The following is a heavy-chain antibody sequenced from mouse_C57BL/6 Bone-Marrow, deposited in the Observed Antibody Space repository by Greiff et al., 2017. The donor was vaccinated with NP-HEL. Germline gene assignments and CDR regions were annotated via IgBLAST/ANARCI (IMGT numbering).Heavy chain of an antibody. V-gene: IGHV3-6*01. J-gene: IGHJ3*01. CDR2: ISYDGSN. Sequence: EVKLVESGPGLVKPSQSLSLTCSVTGYSITSVYYWNWFRQFPGTKLEWMVYISYDGSNNSNPSLKNRISITRDTSKNQFFLKLNSVTTEDTATYYCARGERQLRLLCAYWGQGTLVTVSA. CDR3: ARGERQLRLLCAY. D-gene: IGHD3-2*02. CDR1: GYSITSVYY.